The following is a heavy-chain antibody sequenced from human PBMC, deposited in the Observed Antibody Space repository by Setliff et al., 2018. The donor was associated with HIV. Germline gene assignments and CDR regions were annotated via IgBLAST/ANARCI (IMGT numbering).Heavy chain of an antibody. CDR2: IYINGIN. J-gene: IGHJ6*03. Sequence: SETLSLTCTVSSDSISSHYWSWIRQPPGKGMECVGHIYINGINNYSPSLESRVTITVDTSKKQFSLKLSSVTAADTAVYFCARSRGGTTRGYMDVWGKGTTVTVSS. CDR1: SDSISSHY. D-gene: IGHD4-17*01. CDR3: ARSRGGTTRGYMDV. V-gene: IGHV4-4*08.